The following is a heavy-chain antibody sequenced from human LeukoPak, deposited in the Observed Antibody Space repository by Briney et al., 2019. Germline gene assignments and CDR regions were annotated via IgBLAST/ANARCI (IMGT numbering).Heavy chain of an antibody. CDR3: ARPGRGYYGSSGRGFDY. CDR2: MNPNSGNT. CDR1: GYTFTSYD. D-gene: IGHD3-22*01. V-gene: IGHV1-8*01. J-gene: IGHJ4*02. Sequence: ASVKVSCTASGYTFTSYDINWVRQATGQGLEWMGWMNPNSGNTGYAQKFQGRVTMTRNTSISTAYMELSSLRSEDTAVYYCARPGRGYYGSSGRGFDYWGQGTLVTVSS.